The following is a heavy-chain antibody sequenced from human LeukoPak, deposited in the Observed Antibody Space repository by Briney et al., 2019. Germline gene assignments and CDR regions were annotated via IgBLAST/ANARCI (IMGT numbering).Heavy chain of an antibody. D-gene: IGHD2-8*01. Sequence: SGTLSLTCAVSGGSISSSNWWSWVRQPPGKGLEWIGEIYHSGSTNYNPSLKSRVTISVDTSKNQLSLKLSSVTAADTAVYYCARLVGVTLITNCTNGVCLYFDYWGQGTLVTVSS. J-gene: IGHJ4*02. V-gene: IGHV4-4*02. CDR1: GGSISSSNW. CDR3: ARLVGVTLITNCTNGVCLYFDY. CDR2: IYHSGST.